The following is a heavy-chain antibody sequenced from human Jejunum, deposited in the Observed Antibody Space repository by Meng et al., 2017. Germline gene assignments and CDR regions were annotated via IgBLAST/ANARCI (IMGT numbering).Heavy chain of an antibody. J-gene: IGHJ3*02. D-gene: IGHD2-15*01. Sequence: SETLSLTCTVSGGSISSGSSYWSWIRQPAGIGLEWIGRIYASGGTNYSPSLKSRVTMSVDTSKNQFSLKLSSVTAADTAVYYCARVAPTYDVFDIWGQGTMVTVS. CDR2: IYASGGT. V-gene: IGHV4-61*02. CDR1: GGSISSGSSY. CDR3: ARVAPTYDVFDI.